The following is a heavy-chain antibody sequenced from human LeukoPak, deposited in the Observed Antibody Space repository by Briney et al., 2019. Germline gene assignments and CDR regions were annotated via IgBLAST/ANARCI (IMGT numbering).Heavy chain of an antibody. D-gene: IGHD3-10*01. Sequence: GESLKISCKVSGDNFASYRIGWVRQMPGKGLEWMGFIYPGDSETKNSPSFQGQVTMSADKSISTAYQQWSSLKASDTAIYYCARLGLGSGSSCDYWGQGTLVIVSS. CDR1: GDNFASYR. CDR3: ARLGLGSGSSCDY. J-gene: IGHJ4*02. CDR2: IYPGDSET. V-gene: IGHV5-51*01.